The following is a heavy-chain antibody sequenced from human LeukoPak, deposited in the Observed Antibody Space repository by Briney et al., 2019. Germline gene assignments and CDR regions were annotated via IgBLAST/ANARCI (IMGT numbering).Heavy chain of an antibody. D-gene: IGHD3-3*01. Sequence: SETLSLTCTVSGGSISSGDYYWSWIRQPPGKGLEWIGYIYYSGSTYYNPSLKSRVTISVDASKNQFSLKLSSVTAADTAVYYCARGPVGYYYYFDYWGQGTLVTVSS. CDR2: IYYSGST. V-gene: IGHV4-30-4*01. CDR1: GGSISSGDYY. CDR3: ARGPVGYYYYFDY. J-gene: IGHJ4*02.